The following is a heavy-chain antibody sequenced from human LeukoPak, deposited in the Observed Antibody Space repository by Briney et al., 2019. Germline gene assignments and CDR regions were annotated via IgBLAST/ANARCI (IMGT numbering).Heavy chain of an antibody. Sequence: SETLSLTCTVSGGSISSSSYYWGWIRQPPGKGLEWIGSIYYSGSTYYNPSLKSRVTISIDTSKNQFSLKLSSVTAADTAVYYCASSPWIQLWFEYWGQGTLVTVSS. J-gene: IGHJ4*02. D-gene: IGHD5-18*01. CDR2: IYYSGST. V-gene: IGHV4-39*01. CDR1: GGSISSSSYY. CDR3: ASSPWIQLWFEY.